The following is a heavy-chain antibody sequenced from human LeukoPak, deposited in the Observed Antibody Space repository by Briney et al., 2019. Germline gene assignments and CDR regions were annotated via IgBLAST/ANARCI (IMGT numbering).Heavy chain of an antibody. CDR2: INHSGST. CDR1: GGSLSGYY. Sequence: PSETLSLTCAVYGGSLSGYYWTWIRQPPGKGLEWIGEINHSGSTNYNPSLKSRVTIPVDTSKSQFSLKLSSVTAADTAVYYCARTIAVAGTLYYYCGMDVWGKGTTVTVSS. D-gene: IGHD6-19*01. V-gene: IGHV4-34*01. J-gene: IGHJ6*04. CDR3: ARTIAVAGTLYYYCGMDV.